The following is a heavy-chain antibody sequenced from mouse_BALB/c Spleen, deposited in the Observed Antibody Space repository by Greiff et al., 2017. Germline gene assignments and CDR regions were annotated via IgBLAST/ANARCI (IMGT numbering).Heavy chain of an antibody. CDR3: ARGYGNPRYFDV. Sequence: QVQLQQSGAELARPGASVKMSCKASGYTFTSYTMHWVKQRPGQGLEWIGYINPSSGYTNYNQKFKDKATLTADKSSSTAYMQLSSLTSEDSAVYYCARGYGNPRYFDVWGAGTTVTVSS. J-gene: IGHJ1*01. V-gene: IGHV1-4*01. CDR2: INPSSGYT. CDR1: GYTFTSYT. D-gene: IGHD2-1*01.